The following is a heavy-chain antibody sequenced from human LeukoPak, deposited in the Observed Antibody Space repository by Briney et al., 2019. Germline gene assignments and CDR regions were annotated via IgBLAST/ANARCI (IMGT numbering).Heavy chain of an antibody. CDR2: ISSNGGST. CDR1: GFTFSSSA. D-gene: IGHD3-22*01. J-gene: IGHJ1*01. CDR3: ARGPYYYDSSGYYYAEYFQH. V-gene: IGHV3-64*02. Sequence: GGSLRLSCAASGFTFSSSAMSWVRQAPGKGLEYVSAISSNGGSTYYADSVKGRFTISRDNSKNTLYLQMGSLRAEDMAVYYCARGPYYYDSSGYYYAEYFQHWGQGTLVTVSS.